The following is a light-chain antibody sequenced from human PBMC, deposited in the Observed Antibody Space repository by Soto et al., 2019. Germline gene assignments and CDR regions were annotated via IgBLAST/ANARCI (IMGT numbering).Light chain of an antibody. CDR3: SSYTSSSTSYV. Sequence: QSALTQAASVSGVPRPALPISCTGNSSEFGGYNYVSWYQQHPGKAPKLMIYDVSNRPSGVSNRFSGSKSGNTASLTISGLQAEDEADYYCSSYTSSSTSYVFGTGTKVTVL. CDR1: SSEFGGYNY. V-gene: IGLV2-14*01. J-gene: IGLJ1*01. CDR2: DVS.